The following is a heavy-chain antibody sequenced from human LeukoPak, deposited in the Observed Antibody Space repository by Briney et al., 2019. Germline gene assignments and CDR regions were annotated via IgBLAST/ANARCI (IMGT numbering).Heavy chain of an antibody. CDR1: GGSISSYY. Sequence: SETLSLTCTVSGGSISSYYWSWIRQPPGEGLEWIGYIYYSGSTNYNPSLKSRVTISVDTSKNQFSLKLSSVTAADTAVYYCARFNTYYYDSSGSYYYYGMDVWGQGTTVTVSS. J-gene: IGHJ6*02. CDR3: ARFNTYYYDSSGSYYYYGMDV. D-gene: IGHD3-22*01. CDR2: IYYSGST. V-gene: IGHV4-59*01.